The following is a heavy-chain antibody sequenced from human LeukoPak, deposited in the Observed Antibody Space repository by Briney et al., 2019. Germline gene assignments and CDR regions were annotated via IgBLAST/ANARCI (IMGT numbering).Heavy chain of an antibody. CDR2: IDSDGSST. CDR3: ARVRSSGWSYFDY. V-gene: IGHV3-74*01. CDR1: GFTFSSHW. D-gene: IGHD6-19*01. Sequence: GGSLRLSCAASGFTFSSHWMHWVRQAPGKGLVWVSRIDSDGSSTSYADSVKGRFTISRDNAKNTEYLQMNSLRAEDTAVYYCARVRSSGWSYFDYWGQGTLVTVSS. J-gene: IGHJ4*02.